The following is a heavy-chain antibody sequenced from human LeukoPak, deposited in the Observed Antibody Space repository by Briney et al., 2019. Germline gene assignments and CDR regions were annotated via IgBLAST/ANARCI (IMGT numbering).Heavy chain of an antibody. D-gene: IGHD2-15*01. Sequence: GGSLRLSCAASGFSFSTYGMTWVRQAPGKGLEWVSGISGSGGSTYYADSVKGRFTISRDNSNNTLYLQMNSLRAEDTALYYCAKKRGGLDPWGQGTLVTVS. CDR1: GFSFSTYG. J-gene: IGHJ5*02. CDR3: AKKRGGLDP. V-gene: IGHV3-23*01. CDR2: ISGSGGST.